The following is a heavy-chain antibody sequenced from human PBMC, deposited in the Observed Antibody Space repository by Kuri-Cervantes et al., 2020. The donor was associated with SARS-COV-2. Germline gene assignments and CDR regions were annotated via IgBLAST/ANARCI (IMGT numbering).Heavy chain of an antibody. Sequence: GESLKISCAASGFTLSSYAMSWIRQAPGKGLEWVSAISGSGGSTYYADSVKGRFTISRDNSKNTLYLQMNSLRAEDTAVYYCAIDEVDQGGFDIWGQGTVVTVSS. J-gene: IGHJ3*02. CDR3: AIDEVDQGGFDI. D-gene: IGHD2-15*01. V-gene: IGHV3-23*01. CDR1: GFTLSSYA. CDR2: ISGSGGST.